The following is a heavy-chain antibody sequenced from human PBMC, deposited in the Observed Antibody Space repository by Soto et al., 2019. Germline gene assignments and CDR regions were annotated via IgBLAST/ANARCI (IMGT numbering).Heavy chain of an antibody. CDR3: ARDRSYYDYVWGSYRFHYYYCYGMDV. D-gene: IGHD3-16*02. J-gene: IGHJ6*02. Sequence: ASVKVSCKASGYTFTSYGISWVRQAPGQGLEWMGWISAYNGNTNYAQKLQGRVTMTTDTSTSTAYMELRSLRSDDTAVYYCARDRSYYDYVWGSYRFHYYYCYGMDVWGQGTTVTVSS. CDR2: ISAYNGNT. V-gene: IGHV1-18*04. CDR1: GYTFTSYG.